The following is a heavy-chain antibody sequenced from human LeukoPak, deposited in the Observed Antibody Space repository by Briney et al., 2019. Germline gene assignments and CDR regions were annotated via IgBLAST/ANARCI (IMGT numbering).Heavy chain of an antibody. J-gene: IGHJ5*02. CDR1: GFTFSSYW. D-gene: IGHD3-10*01. V-gene: IGHV3-74*01. CDR3: ARASASGFDP. CDR2: INSDGSST. Sequence: GGSLRLSCAASGFTFSSYWMHWARQSPGRGLVWVSRINSDGSSTSYADSVKGRFTISRDNAKNTLYLQMNSLRAEDTAVYYCARASASGFDPWGQGTLVTVSS.